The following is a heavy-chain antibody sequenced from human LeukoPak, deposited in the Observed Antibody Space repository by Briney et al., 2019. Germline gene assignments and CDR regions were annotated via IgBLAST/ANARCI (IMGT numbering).Heavy chain of an antibody. Sequence: GGSLRLSCAASGFTVSNNYMTWVSQAPGKGLVWVSIIYSGTGTFYADSVKGRFTISRDNSKNTLYLQMNGLRVEDTAVYYCARDAERIRATDGFDVWGQGTMVTVSS. V-gene: IGHV3-66*01. CDR3: ARDAERIRATDGFDV. J-gene: IGHJ3*01. D-gene: IGHD3-10*01. CDR1: GFTVSNNY. CDR2: IYSGTGT.